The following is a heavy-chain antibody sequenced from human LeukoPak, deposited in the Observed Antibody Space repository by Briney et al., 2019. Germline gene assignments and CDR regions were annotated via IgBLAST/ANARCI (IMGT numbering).Heavy chain of an antibody. Sequence: GGSLRLSCAGSGFTVTNNYMTWVRQAPGKGLEWVSFINSGGNTYCADSVKGRFTISRDKLKNTLYLQMNSLRAEDTAVYYCVTTDYDILTGYSPHRGQGTLVTVSS. D-gene: IGHD3-9*01. J-gene: IGHJ4*02. CDR2: INSGGNT. V-gene: IGHV3-53*01. CDR1: GFTVTNNY. CDR3: VTTDYDILTGYSPH.